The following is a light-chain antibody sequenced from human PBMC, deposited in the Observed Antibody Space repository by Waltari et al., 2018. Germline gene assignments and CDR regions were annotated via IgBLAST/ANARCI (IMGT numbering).Light chain of an antibody. Sequence: QSALTQPASVSGSPGQSITISCTGTSSDVGSYNYVSWYQQHPGKAPKLMIYDATDRPSGVSYRFSGSKSGNTASLTISGLQAEDEADYYCSSYTGRDFAVFGGGTRLTVL. CDR3: SSYTGRDFAV. CDR2: DAT. V-gene: IGLV2-14*03. CDR1: SSDVGSYNY. J-gene: IGLJ3*02.